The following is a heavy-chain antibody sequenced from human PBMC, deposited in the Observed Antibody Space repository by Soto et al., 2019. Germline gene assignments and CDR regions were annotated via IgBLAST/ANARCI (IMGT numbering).Heavy chain of an antibody. Sequence: EVQLVESGGGLVQPGGSLRLSCEASGFTFSTFWMHWVRQAPGKGLVWVSRINSDGSSTYYAASVKGRVTISRDNAKNTLYLHLSCLGPEDTAVYYWARDVEYWGQGTLVTVSS. CDR2: INSDGSST. J-gene: IGHJ4*02. CDR3: ARDVEY. CDR1: GFTFSTFW. V-gene: IGHV3-74*01.